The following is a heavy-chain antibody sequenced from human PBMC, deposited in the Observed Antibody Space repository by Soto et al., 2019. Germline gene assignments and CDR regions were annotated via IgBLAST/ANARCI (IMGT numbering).Heavy chain of an antibody. D-gene: IGHD6-13*01. CDR1: GGSISSSSYY. CDR2: ISSSGST. V-gene: IGHV4-39*01. J-gene: IGHJ6*02. Sequence: PSETLSLTCTVSGGSISSSSYYWGWIRQPPGKGLEWIGSISSSGSTYYKPSLKSRVAMSVDTSKNQFSIKLTSVTAADTAVYYCATRDSPVAAPGIPYYYYGMDVWGQGTTVTVSS. CDR3: ATRDSPVAAPGIPYYYYGMDV.